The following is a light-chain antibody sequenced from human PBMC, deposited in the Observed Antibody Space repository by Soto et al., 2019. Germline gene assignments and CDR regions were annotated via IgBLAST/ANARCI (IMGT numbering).Light chain of an antibody. CDR3: QHYNSYSEA. Sequence: DIQMTQSPSTLSASVGDRVTITCRASQSISSWLAWYQQKPVKAPKLLIYDASSLESGVPSRFSGSGSGTEFTLTISSLQPDDFATYYCQHYNSYSEAFGQGTKGDIK. J-gene: IGKJ1*01. CDR1: QSISSW. CDR2: DAS. V-gene: IGKV1-5*01.